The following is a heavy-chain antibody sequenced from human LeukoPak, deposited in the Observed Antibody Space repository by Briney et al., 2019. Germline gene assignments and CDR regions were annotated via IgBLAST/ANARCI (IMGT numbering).Heavy chain of an antibody. CDR1: GFTFSTYA. V-gene: IGHV3-23*01. CDR2: ISSSGSTI. Sequence: GALRLSCVGTGFTFSTYAMTWVRQASGKGLEWVSYISSSGSTIYYADSVKGRFTISRDNSKNTLYLQMNSLRAEDTAVYYCAKGTVGYYYYYYMDVWGKGTTVTVSS. D-gene: IGHD2-2*01. J-gene: IGHJ6*03. CDR3: AKGTVGYYYYYYMDV.